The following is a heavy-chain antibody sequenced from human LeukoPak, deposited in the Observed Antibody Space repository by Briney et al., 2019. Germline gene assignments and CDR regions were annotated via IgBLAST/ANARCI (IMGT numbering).Heavy chain of an antibody. V-gene: IGHV3-23*01. J-gene: IGHJ4*02. Sequence: GGSLRLSCAASGFTFSSYAMSWVRQAPGKGLEWVSAICGSGGSTYYADSVKGRFTISGDNSKNTLYLQMNSLRAEDTAVYYCAKWGRFRWLQSKVDYWGQGTLVTVSS. CDR2: ICGSGGST. CDR3: AKWGRFRWLQSKVDY. D-gene: IGHD5-24*01. CDR1: GFTFSSYA.